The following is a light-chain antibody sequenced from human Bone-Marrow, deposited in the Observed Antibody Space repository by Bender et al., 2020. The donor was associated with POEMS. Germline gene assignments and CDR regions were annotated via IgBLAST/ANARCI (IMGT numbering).Light chain of an antibody. J-gene: IGLJ3*02. CDR1: SSNIGAGHD. CDR2: ANN. Sequence: QSVLTQPPSVSGAPGQRVTISCTGSSSNIGAGHDVHWYRQLPGTAPKLLIYANNNRPSGVPDRFSGSKSGTSASLAITGLQSDDEAIYFCVAWDASLNGWVFGGGTKLTVL. V-gene: IGLV1-50*01. CDR3: VAWDASLNGWV.